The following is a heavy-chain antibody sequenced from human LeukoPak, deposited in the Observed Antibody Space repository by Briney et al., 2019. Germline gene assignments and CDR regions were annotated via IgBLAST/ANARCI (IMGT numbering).Heavy chain of an antibody. D-gene: IGHD4-17*01. J-gene: IGHJ6*03. V-gene: IGHV3-7*01. CDR3: ARDYGDYVYYYYYMDV. Sequence: GGSLRLSCAASGFTFSRYNMSWVRQAPGKGLEWAANIKQDGSEKYYVDSVKGRFTISRDNAKNSLYLQMNSLRAEDTAVYYCARDYGDYVYYYYYMDVWGKGTTVTISS. CDR2: IKQDGSEK. CDR1: GFTFSRYN.